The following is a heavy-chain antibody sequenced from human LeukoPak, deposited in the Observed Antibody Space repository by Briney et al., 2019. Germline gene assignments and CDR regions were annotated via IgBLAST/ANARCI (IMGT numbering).Heavy chain of an antibody. CDR1: GYSFTTYW. Sequence: GESLKISCKGSGYSFTTYWISWVRQMPGKGLEWMGRIDPGDSYTNYSPSFQGHVTISVDKSISTAYLQWSSLKASDTAMYYCARRSLNNHAFDIWGQGTMDTVSS. D-gene: IGHD1/OR15-1a*01. CDR3: ARRSLNNHAFDI. J-gene: IGHJ3*02. V-gene: IGHV5-10-1*01. CDR2: IDPGDSYT.